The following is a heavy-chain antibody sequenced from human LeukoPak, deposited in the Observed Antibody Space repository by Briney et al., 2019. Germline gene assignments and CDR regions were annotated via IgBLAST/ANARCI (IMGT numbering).Heavy chain of an antibody. CDR2: IIPILGIA. V-gene: IGHV1-69*04. Sequence: ASVKVSCKASGGTSSSYAISWVRQAPGQGLEWMGRIIPILGIANNAQKFQGRVTITADKSTSTAYMELSSLRSEDTAVYYCAREERIAAAGIGMDVWGQGTTVTVSS. CDR1: GGTSSSYA. CDR3: AREERIAAAGIGMDV. J-gene: IGHJ6*02. D-gene: IGHD6-13*01.